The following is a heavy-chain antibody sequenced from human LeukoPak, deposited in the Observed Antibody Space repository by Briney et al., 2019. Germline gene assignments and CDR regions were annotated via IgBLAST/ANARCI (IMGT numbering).Heavy chain of an antibody. D-gene: IGHD3-3*01. CDR1: GFTLSSYA. J-gene: IGHJ4*02. V-gene: IGHV3-23*01. CDR3: ARMCRSGGCHVFDY. CDR2: ITRVGDIR. Sequence: GGSLRLSCAASGFTLSSYAMSWVRQAPGKGPEWVSTITRVGDIRYYAESVKGRFTTSRDSSKNMLYLQMNSLRGEDTAVYYCARMCRSGGCHVFDYWGQGALVTVSS.